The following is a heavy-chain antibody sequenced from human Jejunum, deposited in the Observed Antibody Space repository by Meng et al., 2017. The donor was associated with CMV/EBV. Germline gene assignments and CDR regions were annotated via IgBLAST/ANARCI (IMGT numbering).Heavy chain of an antibody. CDR1: GFTFSTYA. CDR2: ISGSSDSI. V-gene: IGHV3-23*01. J-gene: IGHJ4*02. Sequence: EVQLLESGGGLVQPGGSLRLSCEASGFTFSTYAMMWVRQAPGKGLEWVSLISGSSDSIYYIDSVKGRFTISRDNSKNTVYLQMDSLRAEDTAVYYCAKDWGRGTIGDWDQGPLVTVSS. CDR3: AKDWGRGTIGD. D-gene: IGHD3-3*01.